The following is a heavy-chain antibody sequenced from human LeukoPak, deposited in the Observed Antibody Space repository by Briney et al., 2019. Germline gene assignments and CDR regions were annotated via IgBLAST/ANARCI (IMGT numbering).Heavy chain of an antibody. CDR3: VRELGYCSSTSCYTAGWFDP. Sequence: SETLSLTCTVSGGSISSYYWSWIWQPPGKGLEWIGYIYYSGSTNYNPSLKSRVTISVDTSKNQFSLKLSSVTAADTAVYYCVRELGYCSSTSCYTAGWFDPWGQGTLVTVSS. CDR1: GGSISSYY. CDR2: IYYSGST. J-gene: IGHJ5*02. V-gene: IGHV4-59*08. D-gene: IGHD2-2*02.